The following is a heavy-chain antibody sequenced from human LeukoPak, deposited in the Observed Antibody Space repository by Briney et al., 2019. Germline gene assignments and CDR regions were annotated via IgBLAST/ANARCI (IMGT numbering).Heavy chain of an antibody. Sequence: GGSLRLSCAASGFTFSTYSMNWVGQAPGKGLKWVSSISSSSSYIDYADSVKGRFTRARENAKNSLDLQMNSLRADDTAVYYCARALGTTSSWGQGTLFTVSS. CDR3: ARALGTTSS. J-gene: IGHJ5*02. CDR1: GFTFSTYS. V-gene: IGHV3-21*01. D-gene: IGHD1-14*01. CDR2: ISSSSSYI.